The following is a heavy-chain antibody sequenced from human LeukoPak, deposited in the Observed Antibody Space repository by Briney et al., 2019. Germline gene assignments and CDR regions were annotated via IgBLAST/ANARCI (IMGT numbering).Heavy chain of an antibody. CDR3: ARDPIGSRWPYYFDY. D-gene: IGHD6-13*01. J-gene: IGHJ4*02. Sequence: ASVTVSCKASGYSFTTYAMHWVRQAPGQRLEWMGWINAGNGNTKYSQKFQARVTITRDTSASTAYMELSSLRSEDTAVYYCARDPIGSRWPYYFDYWGQGTLVTVSS. V-gene: IGHV1-3*01. CDR1: GYSFTTYA. CDR2: INAGNGNT.